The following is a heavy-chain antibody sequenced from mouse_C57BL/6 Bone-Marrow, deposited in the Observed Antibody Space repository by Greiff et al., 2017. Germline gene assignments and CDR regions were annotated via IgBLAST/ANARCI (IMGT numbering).Heavy chain of an antibody. CDR1: GYAFSSSW. J-gene: IGHJ3*01. CDR3: ARLLRGFAY. V-gene: IGHV1-82*01. CDR2: IYPGDGDT. D-gene: IGHD1-1*01. Sequence: QVQLQQSGPELVKPGASVKISCKASGYAFSSSWMNWVKQRPGKGLEWIGRIYPGDGDTNYNGKFKGKATLTADKSSSTAYMQLSSLTSEDSAVSFCARLLRGFAYWGQGTLVTVSA.